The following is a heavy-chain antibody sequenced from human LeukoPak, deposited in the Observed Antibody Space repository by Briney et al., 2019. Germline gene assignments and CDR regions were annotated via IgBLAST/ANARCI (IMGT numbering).Heavy chain of an antibody. CDR1: GYTFRSHD. D-gene: IGHD1-1*01. J-gene: IGHJ5*02. CDR3: ARESERNDGWFDP. Sequence: SVLVSCKASGYTFRSHDINWVRQATGQGLEWMGWVSPKTGRTGYAQKFQGRVYMTTNASLSTANMELSSLRSDDTAVYFCARESERNDGWFDPWGQGTLVTVSS. V-gene: IGHV1-8*01. CDR2: VSPKTGRT.